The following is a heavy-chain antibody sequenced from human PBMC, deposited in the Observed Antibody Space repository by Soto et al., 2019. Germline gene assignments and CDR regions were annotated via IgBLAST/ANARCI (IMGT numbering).Heavy chain of an antibody. CDR1: GGTFSSYT. Sequence: QVQLVQSGAEVKKPGSSVKVSCKASGGTFSSYTISWVRQAPGQGLEWMGRIIPILGIANYAQKFQGRVTITADKSTSTAYMERRSLRSEDTAVYYCARIPAAMMGDYFDYWGQGTLVTVSS. CDR3: ARIPAAMMGDYFDY. D-gene: IGHD2-2*01. V-gene: IGHV1-69*02. CDR2: IIPILGIA. J-gene: IGHJ4*02.